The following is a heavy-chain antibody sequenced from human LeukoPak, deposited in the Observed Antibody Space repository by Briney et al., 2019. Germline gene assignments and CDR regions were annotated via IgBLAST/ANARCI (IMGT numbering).Heavy chain of an antibody. J-gene: IGHJ4*02. D-gene: IGHD4-23*01. CDR2: TNGATGNT. V-gene: IGHV1-3*02. CDR1: GYTFTNYA. CDR3: ARSPGGNARTWLDY. Sequence: ASVTVSCTASGYTFTNYALHWVRQAPGQSREWMGWTNGATGNTRFSQDFQGRLTITIDTSASTGYVELSSLRSEDTAVYYCARSPGGNARTWLDYWGQGTLVTVSS.